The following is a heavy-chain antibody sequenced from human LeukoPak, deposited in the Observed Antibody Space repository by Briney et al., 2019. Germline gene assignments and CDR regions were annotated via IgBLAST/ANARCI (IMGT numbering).Heavy chain of an antibody. V-gene: IGHV1-46*01. J-gene: IGHJ5*02. CDR3: ARGRALGSPRGWFDP. CDR1: GYTFTDYY. CDR2: INPSGGST. Sequence: ASVKVSCKASGYTFTDYYIHWVRQAPGQGLEWMGWINPSGGSTSYAQKFQGRVTMTRDMSTSTVYMELSSLRSEDTAVYYCARGRALGSPRGWFDPWGQGTLVTVSS.